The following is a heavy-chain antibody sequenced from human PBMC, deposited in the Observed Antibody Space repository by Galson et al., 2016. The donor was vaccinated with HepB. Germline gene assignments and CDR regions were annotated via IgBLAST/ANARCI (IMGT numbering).Heavy chain of an antibody. CDR3: ARVISRFLEWLSPDDAFDL. CDR2: ISSGGSSM. V-gene: IGHV3-48*03. Sequence: SLRLSCAASGFTFSKSEMNWVRQAPGEGLEWVSYISSGGSSMYYADSLKGRFTISRDNAKNSVSLQMNSLRAEDTAVYYCARVISRFLEWLSPDDAFDLWGQGTMVTVSS. J-gene: IGHJ3*01. D-gene: IGHD3-3*01. CDR1: GFTFSKSE.